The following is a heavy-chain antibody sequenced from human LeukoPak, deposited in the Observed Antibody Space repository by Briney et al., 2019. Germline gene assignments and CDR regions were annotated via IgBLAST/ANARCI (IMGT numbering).Heavy chain of an antibody. CDR2: RRNKDNIYTI. CDR3: ARAGDYYSTGDC. CDR1: GSTLGDHY. D-gene: IGHD3-22*01. J-gene: IGHJ4*02. Sequence: PGRSLRPACSPAGSTLGDHYMASVRQPPGRGRGWVGRRRNKDNIYTIDDAASVKGRFTISRDDSTNSLYLQMNSLKTEDTAVYYCARAGDYYSTGDCWGQGTLVTVSS. V-gene: IGHV3-72*01.